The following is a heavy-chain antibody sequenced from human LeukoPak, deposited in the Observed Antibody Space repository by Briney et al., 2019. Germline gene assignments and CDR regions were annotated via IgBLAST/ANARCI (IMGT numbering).Heavy chain of an antibody. CDR1: GINFRSSG. J-gene: IGHJ4*02. D-gene: IGHD6-13*01. CDR2: IQNDGSDK. CDR3: AREGGRAVPGRFDQ. V-gene: IGHV3-30*02. Sequence: GGSLRLSCAASGINFRSSGMHWVRQAPGKGLEWVTFIQNDGSDKYCAASVKGRFTISRDNSKNTVYLHMASLRADDTALYYCAREGGRAVPGRFDQWGQGTLVTVSS.